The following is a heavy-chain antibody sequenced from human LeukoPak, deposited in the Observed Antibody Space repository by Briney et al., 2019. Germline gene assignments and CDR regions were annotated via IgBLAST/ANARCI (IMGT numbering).Heavy chain of an antibody. J-gene: IGHJ4*02. D-gene: IGHD3-10*01. CDR2: LIGSGGST. Sequence: GGSLRLSCAASGFTFNNYAMNWVRQAPGKGLEWVSTLIGSGGSTYYADSVKGRFTISRDNSKNTLYLQMNSLTTDDTAIYYCARGLKGRSAHWGQGTLVTVSS. CDR1: GFTFNNYA. CDR3: ARGLKGRSAH. V-gene: IGHV3-23*01.